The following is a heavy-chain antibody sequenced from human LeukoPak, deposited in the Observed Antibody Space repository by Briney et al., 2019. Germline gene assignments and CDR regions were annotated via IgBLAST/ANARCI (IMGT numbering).Heavy chain of an antibody. V-gene: IGHV4-34*01. CDR2: INHSGST. CDR1: GGSFSGYY. Sequence: SETLSLTCAVYGGSFSGYYWSWIRQPPGKGLEWIGEINHSGSTNYNPSLKSRVTISVDTSKNQFSLKLSSVTAADTAVYYCARGLYYYYGMDVWGQGTTVTVS. CDR3: ARGLYYYYGMDV. J-gene: IGHJ6*02.